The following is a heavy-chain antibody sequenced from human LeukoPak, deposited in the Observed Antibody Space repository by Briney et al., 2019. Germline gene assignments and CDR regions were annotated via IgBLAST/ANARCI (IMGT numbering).Heavy chain of an antibody. CDR2: FYYSGST. V-gene: IGHV4-39*01. Sequence: SETLSLTCTVSGGSISSSNYYWGWIRQPPGKGLEWIGSFYYSGSTYYSPSLKSRVAISVDTSKNQFSLKLSSVTAADTAVYYCARLTPLITMVRGVINPYFDYWGQGTLVTVSS. CDR3: ARLTPLITMVRGVINPYFDY. D-gene: IGHD3-10*01. J-gene: IGHJ4*02. CDR1: GGSISSSNYY.